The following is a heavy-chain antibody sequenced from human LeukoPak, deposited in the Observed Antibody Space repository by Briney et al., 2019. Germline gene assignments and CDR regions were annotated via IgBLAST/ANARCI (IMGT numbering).Heavy chain of an antibody. CDR3: ARGSGYYRYYFDY. J-gene: IGHJ4*02. D-gene: IGHD3-22*01. CDR2: IYSGGST. V-gene: IGHV3-53*01. CDR1: RITVSSNY. Sequence: SGGSLRLSCAASRITVSSNYMSWVRQAPGKGLEWVSVIYSGGSTYYADSVKGRFTISRDNSKNTLYLQMNSLRAEDTAVSYCARGSGYYRYYFDYWGQGTLVTVSS.